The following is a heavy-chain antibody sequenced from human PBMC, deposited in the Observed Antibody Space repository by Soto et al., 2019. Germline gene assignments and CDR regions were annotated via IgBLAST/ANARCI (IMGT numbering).Heavy chain of an antibody. D-gene: IGHD3-16*02. CDR1: GFTFSDYY. Sequence: QVQLVESGGGLVKPGGSLRLSCAASGFTFSDYYMSWIRQAPGKGLEWVSYISSSGSTIYYADSVNGRFTIARDNAKNSLYLQMNSLRAEDTAVYYCARGPYDYVWGSDPPHFDYWGQGTLVTVSS. CDR3: ARGPYDYVWGSDPPHFDY. J-gene: IGHJ4*02. CDR2: ISSSGSTI. V-gene: IGHV3-11*01.